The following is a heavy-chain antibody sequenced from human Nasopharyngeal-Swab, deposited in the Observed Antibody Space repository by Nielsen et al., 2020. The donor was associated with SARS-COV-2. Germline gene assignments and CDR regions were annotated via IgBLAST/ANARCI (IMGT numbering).Heavy chain of an antibody. J-gene: IGHJ6*02. Sequence: SETLSLTCTVSGGSISSSSYYWGWIRQSPGKGLEWIGSIYYSGSTYYNPSLKSRVTISVDTSKNQFSLKLSSVTAADTAVYYCARSSPGSPGGYYYGMDVWGQGTTVTVSS. V-gene: IGHV4-39*07. CDR2: IYYSGST. CDR1: GGSISSSSYY. CDR3: ARSSPGSPGGYYYGMDV. D-gene: IGHD3-10*01.